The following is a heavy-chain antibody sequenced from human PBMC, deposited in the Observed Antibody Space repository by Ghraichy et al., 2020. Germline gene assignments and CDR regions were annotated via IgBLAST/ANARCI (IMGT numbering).Heavy chain of an antibody. CDR3: ARYYDSGSYNLFDP. D-gene: IGHD3-10*01. J-gene: IGHJ5*02. CDR2: INHSGRT. CDR1: GGPFSDYY. Sequence: SEPLSLTCAVYGGPFSDYYWSWIRQPPGKGLEWIGEINHSGRTNYNPSLKSRVTISVDTSKNPFSLRLSSVTAAYTAVYYCARYYDSGSYNLFDPWGQGTLVTVSS. V-gene: IGHV4-34*01.